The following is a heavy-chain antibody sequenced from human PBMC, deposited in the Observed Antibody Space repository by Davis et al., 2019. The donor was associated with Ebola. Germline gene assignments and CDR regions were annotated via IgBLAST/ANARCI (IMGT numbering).Heavy chain of an antibody. Sequence: ASVKVSCKASGYTFTGYYMHWVRQAPGQGLEWMGWINPNSGGTNYAQKFQGRVTMTRDTSISTAYMELSRLRSDDTAVYYCARDFGSHYYGMDVWGQGTTVTVSS. CDR1: GYTFTGYY. CDR2: INPNSGGT. J-gene: IGHJ6*02. CDR3: ARDFGSHYYGMDV. V-gene: IGHV1-2*02. D-gene: IGHD1-26*01.